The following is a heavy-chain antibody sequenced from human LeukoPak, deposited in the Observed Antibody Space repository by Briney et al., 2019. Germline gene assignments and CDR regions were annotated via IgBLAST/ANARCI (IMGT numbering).Heavy chain of an antibody. D-gene: IGHD1-7*01. V-gene: IGHV1-46*01. CDR3: ARTGTTRGRYYFDY. CDR2: IYPSGGST. CDR1: GYTFTNNY. Sequence: GASVKVSCKASGYTFTNNYLHWVRQAPGQGLEWMGMIYPSGGSTSYAQKFQGRVTMTRDTSTSTVYMELSSLRSEDTAVYYCARTGTTRGRYYFDYWGQGTLVTVSS. J-gene: IGHJ4*02.